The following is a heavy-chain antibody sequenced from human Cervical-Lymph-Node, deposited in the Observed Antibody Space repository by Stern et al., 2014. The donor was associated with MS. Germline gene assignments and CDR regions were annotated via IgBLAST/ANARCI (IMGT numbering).Heavy chain of an antibody. CDR1: GFTFSAYS. D-gene: IGHD4-17*01. Sequence: EVQLVQSGGGLVKPGGSLRLSCAASGFTFSAYSMNWVRQAPGRGLEWVSCIDSSSRHIYYADSVKGRFTISRDNAKNSLYLQMNSLRAEDTAVYYCARDRATTVTNWFDPWGQGTLVTVSS. CDR2: IDSSSRHI. CDR3: ARDRATTVTNWFDP. V-gene: IGHV3-21*01. J-gene: IGHJ5*02.